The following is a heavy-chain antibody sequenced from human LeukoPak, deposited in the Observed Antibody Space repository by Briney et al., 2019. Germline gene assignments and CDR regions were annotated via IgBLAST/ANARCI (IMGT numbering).Heavy chain of an antibody. CDR2: IRSKAYGGTI. CDR1: GFTFGDYA. D-gene: IGHD5-12*01. Sequence: GGSLRLSCTASGFTFGDYAMSWFRQAPGKGLEWVGFIRSKAYGGTIEYAASVKGRLTISRDDSKSIAYLQMNSLKTEDTAVYYCTRGPGIVATIDWFYPWGQGTLVTVSS. J-gene: IGHJ5*02. CDR3: TRGPGIVATIDWFYP. V-gene: IGHV3-49*03.